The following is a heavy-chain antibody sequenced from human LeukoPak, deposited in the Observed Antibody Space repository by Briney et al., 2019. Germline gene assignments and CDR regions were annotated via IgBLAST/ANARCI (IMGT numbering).Heavy chain of an antibody. CDR1: GFTFSSYA. V-gene: IGHV3-23*01. CDR2: ISGSGGST. Sequence: GGSLRLSCAASGFTFSSYAMSWVRQAPGKGLEWVSAISGSGGSTYYADSVKGRFTISRDNSMNTLYLQMNSLRAEDTAVYYCAKVHLSVVVTANRYYFDYWGQGTLVTVSS. J-gene: IGHJ4*02. CDR3: AKVHLSVVVTANRYYFDY. D-gene: IGHD2-21*02.